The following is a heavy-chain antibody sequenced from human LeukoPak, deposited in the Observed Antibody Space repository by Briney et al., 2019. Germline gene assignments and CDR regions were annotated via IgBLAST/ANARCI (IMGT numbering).Heavy chain of an antibody. D-gene: IGHD2-15*01. CDR3: ATAGYCSGGSCPDYYYYGMDV. Sequence: GGFLRLSCAASGFTFSDYYMSWIRQAPGKGLEWVSYISSSSSYTNYADSVKGRFTISRDNAKNSLYLQMNSLRAEDTAVYYCATAGYCSGGSCPDYYYYGMDVWGKGTTVTVSS. V-gene: IGHV3-11*06. CDR2: ISSSSSYT. CDR1: GFTFSDYY. J-gene: IGHJ6*04.